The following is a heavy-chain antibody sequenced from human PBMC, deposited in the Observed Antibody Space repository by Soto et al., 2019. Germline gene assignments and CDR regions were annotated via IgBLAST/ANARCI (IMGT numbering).Heavy chain of an antibody. CDR3: TPGSWSAETFDI. J-gene: IGHJ3*02. CDR2: ILPMLDIT. CDR1: GGTFSTYT. V-gene: IGHV1-69*02. Sequence: QVQLVQSGAEVKKPGSSVKVSCTASGGTFSTYTIIWVRQAPGQGLEWMGRILPMLDITNSAQRFQGRVTITADKSTSTAYLELSSLRSEDTAVYYCTPGSWSAETFDIWGRGTMVTVSS. D-gene: IGHD6-13*01.